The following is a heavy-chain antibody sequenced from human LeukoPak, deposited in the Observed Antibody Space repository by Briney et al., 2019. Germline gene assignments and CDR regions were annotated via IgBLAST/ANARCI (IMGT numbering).Heavy chain of an antibody. CDR1: GYTFRDAW. Sequence: PGGSLRLSCAASGYTFRDAWMTWVRQAPGKGLEWVAVISYDGSNKYYADSVKGRFTISRDNSKNTLYLQMNSLRVEDTAVYYCASPPTHIWSGYLWWGQGTLVTVSP. CDR2: ISYDGSNK. CDR3: ASPPTHIWSGYLW. D-gene: IGHD3-3*02. V-gene: IGHV3-30*03. J-gene: IGHJ4*02.